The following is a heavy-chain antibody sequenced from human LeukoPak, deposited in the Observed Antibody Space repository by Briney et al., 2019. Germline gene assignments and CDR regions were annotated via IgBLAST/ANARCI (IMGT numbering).Heavy chain of an antibody. CDR1: GFTFSSYW. D-gene: IGHD3-22*01. J-gene: IGHJ6*03. CDR2: INSDGSSA. Sequence: GGPLRLSCAASGFTFSSYWMHWVRQAPGKGLVWVSRINSDGSSASYADSVKGRFTISRDNAKNTLYLQMNSLRAEDTAVYYCARGDYDSSGYYWYYYYYYMDVWGKGTTVTVSS. V-gene: IGHV3-74*01. CDR3: ARGDYDSSGYYWYYYYYYMDV.